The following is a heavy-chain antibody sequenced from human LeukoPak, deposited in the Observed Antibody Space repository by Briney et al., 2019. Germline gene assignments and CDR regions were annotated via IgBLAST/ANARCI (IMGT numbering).Heavy chain of an antibody. CDR3: ARTRDYYGSGGTLDY. D-gene: IGHD3-10*01. V-gene: IGHV1-69*01. CDR2: IIPIFGTA. J-gene: IGHJ4*02. Sequence: GSSVKVSCKGSGGTFSSYAISWVRQAPGQGLEWMGGIIPIFGTANYAQKFQGRVTITADESTSTAYMELSSLRSEDTAVYYCARTRDYYGSGGTLDYWGQGTLVTVSS. CDR1: GGTFSSYA.